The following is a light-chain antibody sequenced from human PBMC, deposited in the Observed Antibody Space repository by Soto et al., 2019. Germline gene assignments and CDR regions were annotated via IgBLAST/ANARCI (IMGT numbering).Light chain of an antibody. Sequence: QSVLTQPASVSGSPGQSITISCTGAVSEVAGYTYVSWYQQHPGKGTKVIIYDVSNRPSGVSNRFSGSKSGTTASLTICVLQAEDKADYYGSSSTSLLGLFGGGTKLTVL. CDR2: DVS. V-gene: IGLV2-14*03. CDR1: VSEVAGYTY. CDR3: SSSTSLLGL. J-gene: IGLJ2*01.